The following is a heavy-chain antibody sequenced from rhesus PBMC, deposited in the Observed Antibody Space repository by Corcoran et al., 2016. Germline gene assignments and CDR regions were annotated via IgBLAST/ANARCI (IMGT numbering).Heavy chain of an antibody. D-gene: IGHD3-28*01. Sequence: QVQLQESGPGVVKPSETLSLTCAVSGGPISSGYDWGGNRQPPGRGLEWIGYIYGSSGSTNYNPSLKNRVTISKYASKNQFSLKLSSVTAADTAVYYCARAVYYYGSGYFYFDYWGQGVLVTVSS. J-gene: IGHJ4*01. V-gene: IGHV4-76*01. CDR2: IYGSSGST. CDR1: GGPISSGYD. CDR3: ARAVYYYGSGYFYFDY.